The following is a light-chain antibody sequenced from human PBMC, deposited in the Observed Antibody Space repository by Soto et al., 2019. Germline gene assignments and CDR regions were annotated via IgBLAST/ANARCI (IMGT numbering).Light chain of an antibody. CDR1: SSDVGGYNY. CDR2: DVS. J-gene: IGLJ2*01. V-gene: IGLV2-14*01. Sequence: QSVLTQPASVSGSPGQSITISCTGTSSDVGGYNYVSWYQQHPGKAPKLMIYDVSNRPSGVSNRFSGSKSGNTASLTISGLQAGDEADYYCSSYTSSSRPKIFGGGTKLTVL. CDR3: SSYTSSSRPKI.